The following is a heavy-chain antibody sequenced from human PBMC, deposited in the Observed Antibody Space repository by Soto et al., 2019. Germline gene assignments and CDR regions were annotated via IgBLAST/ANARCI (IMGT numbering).Heavy chain of an antibody. Sequence: PGGSLRLSCTASGFTFTNMWMNWVRQAPGKGLEWVGRVKSRSDGGTIDYAAPVRGRFSISRDDSKGTLYLQMDSLTIEDTAVYYCTTDPGVLGRRGFDRWGQGALVTVSS. CDR1: GFTFTNMW. V-gene: IGHV3-15*07. CDR2: VKSRSDGGTI. D-gene: IGHD2-8*01. CDR3: TTDPGVLGRRGFDR. J-gene: IGHJ4*02.